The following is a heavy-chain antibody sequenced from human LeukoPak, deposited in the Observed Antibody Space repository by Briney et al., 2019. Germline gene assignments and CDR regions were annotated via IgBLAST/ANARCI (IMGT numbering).Heavy chain of an antibody. CDR1: GHTFTGYY. CDR3: ARTSSGYYAHFDL. D-gene: IGHD3-22*01. Sequence: ASVKVSCKASGHTFTGYYMHWVRQAPGQGLEWMGWINPNSGGTNYAQKFQGRVTLTRDMSTNTVYMKLSSLTSEDTAVYYCARTSSGYYAHFDLWGQGTLVTVS. CDR2: INPNSGGT. V-gene: IGHV1-2*02. J-gene: IGHJ4*02.